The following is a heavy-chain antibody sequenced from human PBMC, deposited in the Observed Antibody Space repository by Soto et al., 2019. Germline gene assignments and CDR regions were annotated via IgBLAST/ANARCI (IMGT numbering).Heavy chain of an antibody. CDR1: GFSVGGDY. CDR2: IYSGGNP. D-gene: IGHD2-21*01. CDR3: ARGPNSDC. Sequence: EERLVQSGGGLVQPGGSLRLSCAASGFSVGGDYMRWVRQAPGKGLELVSLIYSGGNPFYADSMKGRFTLSRDNPNNMLYLQMDSLRAEDTAVYYCARGPNSDCWGQGTLVIVSS. V-gene: IGHV3-53*01. J-gene: IGHJ4*02.